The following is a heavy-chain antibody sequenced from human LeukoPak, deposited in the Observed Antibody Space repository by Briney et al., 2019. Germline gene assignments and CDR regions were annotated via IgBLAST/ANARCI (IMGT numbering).Heavy chain of an antibody. CDR1: GFTFSSYG. CDR2: IWYDGSNK. V-gene: IGHV3-33*01. D-gene: IGHD4-17*01. Sequence: GGSLRLSCAASGFTFSSYGMHWLRQAPGKGLEWVAVIWYDGSNKYYADSVKGRFTISRDNSKNTLYLQMNSLRAGDTAVYYCARDATTVTPYYFDYWGQGTLVTVSS. CDR3: ARDATTVTPYYFDY. J-gene: IGHJ4*02.